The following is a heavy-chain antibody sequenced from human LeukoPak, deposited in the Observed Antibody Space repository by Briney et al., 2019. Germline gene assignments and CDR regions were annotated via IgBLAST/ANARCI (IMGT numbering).Heavy chain of an antibody. J-gene: IGHJ5*02. D-gene: IGHD3-3*01. CDR3: GRDWRLDWFDR. V-gene: IGHV3-7*01. CDR1: GFTFSSYW. CDR2: IKQDGSEK. Sequence: GGSLRLSCAGSGFTFSSYWMSWVRRAPGKGLEWVAIIKQDGSEKYYVDSVKGRFTISRDNAKNSLYLQMNSLRAEDTAVYYCGRDWRLDWFDRWGQGTLVTVSS.